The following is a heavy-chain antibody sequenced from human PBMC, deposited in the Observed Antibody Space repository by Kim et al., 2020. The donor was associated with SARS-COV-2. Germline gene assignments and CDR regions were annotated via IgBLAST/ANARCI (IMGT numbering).Heavy chain of an antibody. V-gene: IGHV3-48*02. CDR3: VRDRMGGAFVI. CDR2: ITKSSTTI. J-gene: IGHJ3*02. D-gene: IGHD3-16*01. Sequence: GGSLRLSCATSGFTFSAYDMNWVRRAPGKGLEWLSFITKSSTTIYYADSVKGRFTISRDNAKNSLYLQMNSLRDEDTALYYCVRDRMGGAFVILCQGTMV. CDR1: GFTFSAYD.